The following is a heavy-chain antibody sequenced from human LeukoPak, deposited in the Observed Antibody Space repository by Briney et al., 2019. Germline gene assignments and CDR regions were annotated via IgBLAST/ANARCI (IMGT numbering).Heavy chain of an antibody. Sequence: GGSLRLSCAASGFTFSSYGMHWVRQAPGKGLEWVAVIWYDGSNKYYADSVKGRFTISRDNSKNTLYLQMNSLRAEDTAVYYCASQPGIAAAGGGYWGQGTLVTVSS. D-gene: IGHD6-13*01. V-gene: IGHV3-33*01. CDR1: GFTFSSYG. J-gene: IGHJ4*02. CDR3: ASQPGIAAAGGGY. CDR2: IWYDGSNK.